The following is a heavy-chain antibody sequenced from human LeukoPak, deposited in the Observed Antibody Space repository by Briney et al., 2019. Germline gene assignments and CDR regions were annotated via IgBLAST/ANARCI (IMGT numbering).Heavy chain of an antibody. CDR2: IRSDGSDN. CDR3: AKDVSYSTSSFDY. D-gene: IGHD6-13*01. V-gene: IGHV3-30*02. CDR1: GFTFITYG. Sequence: GGSLRLSCAASGFTFITYGMHWVRQAPGKGLDWVAFIRSDGSDNYYADSVKGRFTISRDNSKNTLYLQMNNLRAEDTAVYYCAKDVSYSTSSFDYWGQGTLVSVSS. J-gene: IGHJ4*02.